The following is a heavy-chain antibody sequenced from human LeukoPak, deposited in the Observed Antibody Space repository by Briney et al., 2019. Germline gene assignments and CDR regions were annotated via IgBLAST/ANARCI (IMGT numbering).Heavy chain of an antibody. V-gene: IGHV4-30-2*01. Sequence: SQTLSLTCTVSGGSISSGGYYWSWIRQPPGKGLEWIGSIYYSGSTYYNPSLKSRVTISVDKSKNQFSLKLSSVTAADTAVYYCAREFSTTVRAFDIWGQGTMVTVSS. D-gene: IGHD4-17*01. CDR1: GGSISSGGYY. J-gene: IGHJ3*02. CDR3: AREFSTTVRAFDI. CDR2: IYYSGST.